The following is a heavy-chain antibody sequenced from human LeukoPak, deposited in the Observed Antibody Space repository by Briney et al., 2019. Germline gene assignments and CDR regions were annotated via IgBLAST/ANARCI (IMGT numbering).Heavy chain of an antibody. CDR3: ARDFVVVVAATYYYYYYGMDV. CDR1: GFTFSSYG. CDR2: IWYHGRNQ. D-gene: IGHD2-15*01. J-gene: IGHJ6*02. V-gene: IGHV3-33*01. Sequence: GGSLRLSCAASGFTFSSYGFHWVRQAPGKGLEWVADIWYHGRNQYYADSVKGRFTISRDDSKNTLYLQMNSLRAEDTAVYYCARDFVVVVAATYYYYYYGMDVWGQGTTVTASS.